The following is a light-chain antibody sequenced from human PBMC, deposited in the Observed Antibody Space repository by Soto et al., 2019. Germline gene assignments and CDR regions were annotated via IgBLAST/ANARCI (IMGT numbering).Light chain of an antibody. J-gene: IGKJ4*01. CDR3: QQYGSSPLT. CDR1: QSVSSSY. Sequence: EIVLTQSPGTRSLSPGERATLSCRASQSVSSSYLAWYQQKPGQAPRLLIYGASSRATGIPDRFSSSGSGTDFTLTISRLEPEDFAVYYCQQYGSSPLTFGGGTKVDIK. CDR2: GAS. V-gene: IGKV3-20*01.